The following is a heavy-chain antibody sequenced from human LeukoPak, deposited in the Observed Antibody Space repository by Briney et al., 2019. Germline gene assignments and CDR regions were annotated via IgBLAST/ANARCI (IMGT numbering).Heavy chain of an antibody. J-gene: IGHJ5*02. CDR3: ARVSTAAGGDWFDP. CDR1: GGYISSGGYY. V-gene: IGHV4-31*03. Sequence: PSETLPLTCTVSGGYISSGGYYWIWIRQHPGKGLEWIGYIYYSGSTYHNPSPKSRVTIAVDTSRNQFSLKLSSVTAADTAVYYCARVSTAAGGDWFDPWGQGTLVTVSS. CDR2: IYYSGST. D-gene: IGHD6-13*01.